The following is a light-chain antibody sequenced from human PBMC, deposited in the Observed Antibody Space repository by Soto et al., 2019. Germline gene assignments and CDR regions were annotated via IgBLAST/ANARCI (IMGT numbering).Light chain of an antibody. CDR1: SSNIGAGYE. V-gene: IGLV1-40*01. CDR2: GNS. J-gene: IGLJ1*01. Sequence: QSVLTQPPSGSGAPGQRVTISCTGSSSNIGAGYEVHWYQQLPGTAPKLLIYGNSNRPSGVSNRFSGSKSGNTASLTISGLQAEDEADYYCSSYTSSSTYVFGTGTKLTVL. CDR3: SSYTSSSTYV.